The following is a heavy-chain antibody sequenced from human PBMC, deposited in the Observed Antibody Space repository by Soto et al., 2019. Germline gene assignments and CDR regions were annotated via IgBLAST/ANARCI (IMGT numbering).Heavy chain of an antibody. Sequence: GASVKVSCNASGYTFTTYDINLVRQATGQGLEWMGWMSPNSGATGYAQKFQGRVTMTRDTSISTAYMELSNLRSEDTAIYYCARGVDAGVDVWGQGTTVTVSS. V-gene: IGHV1-8*01. CDR3: ARGVDAGVDV. CDR1: GYTFTTYD. J-gene: IGHJ6*02. CDR2: MSPNSGAT. D-gene: IGHD1-1*01.